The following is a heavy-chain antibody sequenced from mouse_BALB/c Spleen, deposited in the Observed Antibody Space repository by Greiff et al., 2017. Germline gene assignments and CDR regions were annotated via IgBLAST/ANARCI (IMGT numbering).Heavy chain of an antibody. CDR1: GYSFTGYT. CDR2: INPYNGGT. V-gene: IGHV1-18*01. J-gene: IGHJ4*01. Sequence: DVQLQESGPELVKPGASMKISCKASGYSFTGYTMNWVKQSHGKNLEWIGLINPYNGGTSYNQKFKGKATLTVDKSSSTAYMELLSLTSEDSAVYYCARIGYYEGDYAMDYWGQGTSVTVSS. D-gene: IGHD2-3*01. CDR3: ARIGYYEGDYAMDY.